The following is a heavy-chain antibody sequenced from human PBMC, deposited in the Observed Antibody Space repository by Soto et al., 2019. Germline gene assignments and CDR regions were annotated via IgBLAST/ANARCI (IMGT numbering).Heavy chain of an antibody. CDR1: GFSFNSYT. CDR3: VRGVGDEDSFGY. Sequence: QVQLVESGGGVVQPGRYLRLSCAASGFSFNSYTMHWVRQTPGMALEWMTVIASNGAYKYYADSVKGRFTISRDNPKNTLYLQMDSLTTEETAVYYCVRGVGDEDSFGYWGQGTLVTVSP. CDR2: IASNGAYK. D-gene: IGHD1-26*01. V-gene: IGHV3-30-3*01. J-gene: IGHJ4*02.